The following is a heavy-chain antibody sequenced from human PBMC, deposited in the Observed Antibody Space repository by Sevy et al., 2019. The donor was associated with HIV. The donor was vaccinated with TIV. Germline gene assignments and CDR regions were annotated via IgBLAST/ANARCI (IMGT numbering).Heavy chain of an antibody. V-gene: IGHV1-2*02. Sequence: ASVKVSCKASGYTFTGYYMHWVRQAPGQGLEWIGWINPNSGGTNYAQKFQGRVTMTRDTSISTAYMELSRLRSDDTAVYYCARVWLVAASYYYYGMDVWGQGTTVTVSS. CDR3: ARVWLVAASYYYYGMDV. CDR1: GYTFTGYY. J-gene: IGHJ6*02. D-gene: IGHD5-12*01. CDR2: INPNSGGT.